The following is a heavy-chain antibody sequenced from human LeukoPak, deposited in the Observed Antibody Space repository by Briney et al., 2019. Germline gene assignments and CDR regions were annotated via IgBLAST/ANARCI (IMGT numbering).Heavy chain of an antibody. J-gene: IGHJ4*02. CDR1: GGTFSSYT. CDR3: ARDRDDSPLQADY. Sequence: SSVKVSCKASGGTFSSYTISWVRQAPGQGLEWMGGIIPILGAANYAQKFQGRVTITADESTSTAYMELSSLRSEDTAVYYCARDRDDSPLQADYWGQGTLVTVSS. D-gene: IGHD3-22*01. V-gene: IGHV1-69*16. CDR2: IIPILGAA.